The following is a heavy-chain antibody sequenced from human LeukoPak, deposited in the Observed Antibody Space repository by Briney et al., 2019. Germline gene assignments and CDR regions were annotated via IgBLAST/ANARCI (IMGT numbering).Heavy chain of an antibody. CDR2: INPSGGST. CDR1: GYTFTSYY. J-gene: IGHJ4*02. V-gene: IGHV1-46*01. Sequence: ASVKVSCKASGYTFTSYYMHWVRQAPGQGLEWMGIINPSGGSTSYAQKFQGRVTMTTDTSTSTAYMELRSLRSDDTAVYYCARDRGIVVGMNWGQGTLVTVSS. D-gene: IGHD2-15*01. CDR3: ARDRGIVVGMN.